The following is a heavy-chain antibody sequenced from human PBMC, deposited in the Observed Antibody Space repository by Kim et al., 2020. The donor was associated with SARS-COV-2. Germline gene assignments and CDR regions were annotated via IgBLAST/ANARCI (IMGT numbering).Heavy chain of an antibody. V-gene: IGHV3-23*01. CDR2: TSDSAGGT. Sequence: GSLTLSCAASGITVSSHAMSWVRQAPGKGLEWVSATSDSAGGTFYADSVKGRFTISKDHSKNTLALQMNSQRSEDTALYYCAIRIGVTGTIDYWGQGTLVTVSS. CDR3: AIRIGVTGTIDY. D-gene: IGHD6-19*01. J-gene: IGHJ4*02. CDR1: GITVSSHA.